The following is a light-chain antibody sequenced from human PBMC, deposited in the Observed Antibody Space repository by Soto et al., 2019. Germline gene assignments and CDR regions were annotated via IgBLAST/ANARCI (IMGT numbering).Light chain of an antibody. V-gene: IGKV1-39*01. CDR3: PQCYSPLFR. CDR1: QDINGR. CDR2: GAS. Sequence: DIQMTQSPSSLSASIGDRVTITCRASQDINGRLNWYQQTRGRVPKLLIYGASNLESGVPSRFSGSGSLKDLALTISGLQPEDFGSYYCPQCYSPLFRVGGGAKVDIQ. J-gene: IGKJ4*01.